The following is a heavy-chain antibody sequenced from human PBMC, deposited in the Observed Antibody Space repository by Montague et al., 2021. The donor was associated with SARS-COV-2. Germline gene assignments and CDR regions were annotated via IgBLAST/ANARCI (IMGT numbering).Heavy chain of an antibody. D-gene: IGHD1-26*01. Sequence: SETLSLTCALYGGSFSGYYCSWIRQPPGKGLEWIGEINPSGGTNXNPSLESRVTISADTSKKQFSLKFSSVSAADTAVYYCARGRYGGAAYWGQGTLVTVTS. V-gene: IGHV4-34*01. CDR2: INPSGGT. J-gene: IGHJ4*02. CDR3: ARGRYGGAAY. CDR1: GGSFSGYY.